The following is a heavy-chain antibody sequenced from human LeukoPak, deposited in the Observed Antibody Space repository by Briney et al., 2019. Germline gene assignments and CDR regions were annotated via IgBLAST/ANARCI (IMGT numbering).Heavy chain of an antibody. CDR1: GFTFSSYE. Sequence: PGGSLRLSCAASGFTFSSYEMNWVRQAPGKGLEWVSYISSSGSTIYYADSVKGRFTISRDNAKNTLYLQMNSLRAEDTAVYYCAREYGYGGPSPLRYWGQGTLVTVSS. CDR3: AREYGYGGPSPLRY. V-gene: IGHV3-48*03. CDR2: ISSSGSTI. D-gene: IGHD5-12*01. J-gene: IGHJ4*02.